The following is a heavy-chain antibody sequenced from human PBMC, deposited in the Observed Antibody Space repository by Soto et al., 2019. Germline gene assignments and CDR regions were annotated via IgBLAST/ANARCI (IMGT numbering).Heavy chain of an antibody. CDR2: ISYDGSNK. J-gene: IGHJ4*02. CDR3: AKDLDYPYYFDY. D-gene: IGHD5-12*01. CDR1: GFTFSSYG. V-gene: IGHV3-30*18. Sequence: QVQLVESGGGVVQPGRSLRLSCAASGFTFSSYGMHWVRQAPGKGLEWVAVISYDGSNKFYADSVKGRFTISRDNSKNTLYLQMNSLRAEDTAVYYCAKDLDYPYYFDYWGQGTLVTGS.